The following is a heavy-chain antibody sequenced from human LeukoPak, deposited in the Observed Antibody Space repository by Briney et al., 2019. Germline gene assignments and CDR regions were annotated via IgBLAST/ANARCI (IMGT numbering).Heavy chain of an antibody. D-gene: IGHD1-26*01. CDR3: ARDRVGGATAAFDI. CDR1: GGSISSYY. CDR2: IYYSGST. V-gene: IGHV4-59*13. J-gene: IGHJ3*02. Sequence: SETLSLTCTVSGGSISSYYWSWVRPPPGKGLEWIGFIYYSGSTNYNPSLKSRVAISVDRSKNQFSLKLSSVTAADTAVYYCARDRVGGATAAFDIWGQGTMVTASS.